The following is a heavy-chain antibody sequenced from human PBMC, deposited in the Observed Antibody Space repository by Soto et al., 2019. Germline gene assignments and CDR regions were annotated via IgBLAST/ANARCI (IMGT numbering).Heavy chain of an antibody. CDR3: ARDEYYYALDV. CDR1: GFTIGGAW. CDR2: IRQDGNEM. J-gene: IGHJ6*02. V-gene: IGHV3-7*01. Sequence: GGSLRLSCAASGFTIGGAWMSWARQAPGKGLEWVAKIRQDGNEMYYVDAVRGRFTISRDNAKNSLYLQMNSLRVEDTALYYCARDEYYYALDVWGQGTTVTVSS.